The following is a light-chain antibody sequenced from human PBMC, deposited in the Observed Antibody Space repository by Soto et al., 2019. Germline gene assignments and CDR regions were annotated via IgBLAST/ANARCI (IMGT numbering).Light chain of an antibody. CDR3: QTWGTGIQV. CDR2: LNSDGSH. Sequence: QSVLTQSPSASASLGASVKLTCTLSSGHSSYAIAWHQQQPEKGPRYLMNLNSDGSHSKGDGIPDRFSGSSSGAVRYLTISSLQSEDEADYYCQTWGTGIQVFGGGTK. V-gene: IGLV4-69*01. J-gene: IGLJ3*02. CDR1: SGHSSYA.